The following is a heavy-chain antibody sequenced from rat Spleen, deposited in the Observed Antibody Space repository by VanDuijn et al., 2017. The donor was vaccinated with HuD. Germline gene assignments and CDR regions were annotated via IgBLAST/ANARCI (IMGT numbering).Heavy chain of an antibody. J-gene: IGHJ2*01. CDR1: GFTFNSYW. Sequence: EVQLVESGGGLVQPGRSLKLSCVASGFTFNSYWMSWTRQAPGKGLEWLASITNSGAGTYYPDSVKGRFTISRDNAQNTLYLQMNSLRSEDTATYYCTREGNSGYDYWGQGVMVTVSS. CDR2: ITNSGAGT. V-gene: IGHV5-31*01. CDR3: TREGNSGYDY. D-gene: IGHD4-3*01.